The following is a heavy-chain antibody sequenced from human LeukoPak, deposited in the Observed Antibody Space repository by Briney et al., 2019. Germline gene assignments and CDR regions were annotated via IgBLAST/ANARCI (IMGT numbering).Heavy chain of an antibody. J-gene: IGHJ5*02. Sequence: ASVKVSCKASRYTFTGYYMHWVRQAPGQGLEWMGWINPNSGGTNYAQKFQGRVTMTRDTSISTAYMELSRLRSDDTAVYYCARDPVTMARGVISPLGWSDPWGQGTLVTVSS. CDR1: RYTFTGYY. V-gene: IGHV1-2*02. CDR2: INPNSGGT. D-gene: IGHD3-10*01. CDR3: ARDPVTMARGVISPLGWSDP.